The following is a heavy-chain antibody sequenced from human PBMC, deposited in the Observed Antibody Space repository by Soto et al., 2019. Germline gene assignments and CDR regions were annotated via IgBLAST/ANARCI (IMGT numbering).Heavy chain of an antibody. CDR3: VRDSARTFDY. CDR1: GLRFSAYW. D-gene: IGHD3-10*01. J-gene: IGHJ4*01. Sequence: EVHLVESGGGLVRPGGSLRLWCAASGLRFSAYWIHWVRQVPGKGLAWVSHISNDDNSATYADSVKGRFTISRDDAKNTVYLQMNSLRVDDTAVYYCVRDSARTFDYWGRGTLVTVSS. V-gene: IGHV3-74*01. CDR2: ISNDDNSA.